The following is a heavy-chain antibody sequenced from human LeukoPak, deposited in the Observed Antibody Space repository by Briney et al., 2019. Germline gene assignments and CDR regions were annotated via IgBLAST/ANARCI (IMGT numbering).Heavy chain of an antibody. Sequence: GSLRLSCAASGFTFSSYSMNWVRQAPGKGLEWIGSIYYSGSTYYNPSLKSRVTISVDTSKNQFSLKLSSVTAADTAVYYCAIPHPYCSGGSCYSEDWFDPWGQGTLVTVSS. D-gene: IGHD2-15*01. V-gene: IGHV4-59*05. CDR2: IYYSGST. CDR1: GFTFSSYSMN. CDR3: AIPHPYCSGGSCYSEDWFDP. J-gene: IGHJ5*02.